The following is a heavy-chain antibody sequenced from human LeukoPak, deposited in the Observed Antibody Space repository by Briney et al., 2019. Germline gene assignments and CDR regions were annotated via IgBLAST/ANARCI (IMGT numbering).Heavy chain of an antibody. CDR2: IWYDGSNK. CDR1: GFTFSSYG. V-gene: IGHV3-33*01. Sequence: PGGSLRLSCAASGFTFSSYGMHWVRQAPGKGLEWVAVIWYDGSNKYYADSVKGRFIISRDNSKNTLYLQMNSLRVEDTAVYYCAREDGDYGLSRGFDIWGQGTKVTVSS. D-gene: IGHD4-17*01. CDR3: AREDGDYGLSRGFDI. J-gene: IGHJ3*02.